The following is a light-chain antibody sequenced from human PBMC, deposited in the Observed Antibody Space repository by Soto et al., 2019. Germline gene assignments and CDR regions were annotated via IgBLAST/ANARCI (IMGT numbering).Light chain of an antibody. CDR2: DVS. CDR1: QYISSW. Sequence: DIQMTQSPSTLSASVGDRVTITCRASQYISSWLAWYQQKPGKVPNLLIYDVSSLESGVPSRFSGSESGTEFTLTISSLQPDDFGTYYCQQYNSCPWTFGQGTKVEIK. CDR3: QQYNSCPWT. V-gene: IGKV1-5*01. J-gene: IGKJ1*01.